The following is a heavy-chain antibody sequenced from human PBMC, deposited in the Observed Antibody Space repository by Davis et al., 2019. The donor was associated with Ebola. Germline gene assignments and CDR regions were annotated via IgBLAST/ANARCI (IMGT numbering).Heavy chain of an antibody. D-gene: IGHD6-6*01. CDR1: GGSISNGGYY. J-gene: IGHJ4*02. CDR2: IYYSGST. V-gene: IGHV4-39*01. CDR3: ARHKRSSSEFDF. Sequence: PSETLSLTCIVSGGSISNGGYYWNWIRQEPGKGLEWIGYIYYSGSTYYNPSLRSRVTTSGDTSKNQFSLRLTSVTAADTAIYYCARHKRSSSEFDFWGQGTLVTVSS.